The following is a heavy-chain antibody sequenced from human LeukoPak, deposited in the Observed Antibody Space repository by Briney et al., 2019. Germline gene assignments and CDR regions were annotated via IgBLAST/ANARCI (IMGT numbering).Heavy chain of an antibody. V-gene: IGHV1-2*02. CDR3: ARDRGGGVVVPAAAHHYYYYYYMDV. CDR2: INPNSGGT. D-gene: IGHD2-2*01. Sequence: GASVKVSCKASGYIFSDYYLHWVRQAPGQGLEWMGWINPNSGGTKYAQKFQGRVTMTRDTSISTAYMELSRLRSDDTAVYYCARDRGGGVVVPAAAHHYYYYYYMDVWGKGTTVTVSS. CDR1: GYIFSDYY. J-gene: IGHJ6*03.